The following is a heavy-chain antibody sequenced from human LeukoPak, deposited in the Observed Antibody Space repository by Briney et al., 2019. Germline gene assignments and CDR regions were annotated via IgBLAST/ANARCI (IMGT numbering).Heavy chain of an antibody. V-gene: IGHV3-30*02. D-gene: IGHD6-13*01. J-gene: IGHJ4*02. CDR2: IRYDGSNK. CDR3: ARAAAAGFDY. CDR1: GFTFSSYG. Sequence: PGGSLRLSCAASGFTFSSYGMHWVRQAPGKGLEWVAFIRYDGSNKYYADSVKGRFTISRDNAKNSLYLQMNSLRAEDTAVYYCARAAAAGFDYWGQGTLVTVSS.